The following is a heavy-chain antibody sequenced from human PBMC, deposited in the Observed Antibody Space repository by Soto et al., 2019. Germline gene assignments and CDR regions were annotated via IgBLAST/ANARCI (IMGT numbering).Heavy chain of an antibody. CDR2: INHSGST. CDR1: GGSFSGYY. D-gene: IGHD3-10*01. CDR3: ARTKRYYGSGSYYGYYFDY. V-gene: IGHV4-34*01. Sequence: QVQLQQWGAGLLKPSETLSLTCAVYGGSFSGYYWSWIRQPPGKGLEWIGEINHSGSTNYNPSLKSRVTISVDTSKHQFSLKMSSVTAADTAVYYCARTKRYYGSGSYYGYYFDYWGQGTLVTVSS. J-gene: IGHJ4*02.